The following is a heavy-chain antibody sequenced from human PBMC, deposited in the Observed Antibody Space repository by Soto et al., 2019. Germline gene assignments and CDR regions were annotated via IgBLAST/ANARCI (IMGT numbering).Heavy chain of an antibody. CDR3: ARDYDERVEDG. Sequence: QVQLQESGPGLVKPSGTLSLTCAVSGASIKRRNWWSWVRQPPGKGLEWIGEVYHSASATYNPSLKRRVTISVDKSKNQFSLELTSVTAADTAVYYCARDYDERVEDGWGQGILVTVSA. CDR1: GASIKRRNW. D-gene: IGHD3-16*01. J-gene: IGHJ4*02. CDR2: VYHSASA. V-gene: IGHV4-4*02.